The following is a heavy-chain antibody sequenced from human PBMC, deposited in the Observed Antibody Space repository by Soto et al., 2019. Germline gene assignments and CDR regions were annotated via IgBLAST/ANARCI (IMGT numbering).Heavy chain of an antibody. CDR1: GFTFSSYA. Sequence: QVQLLESGGGVVQPGRSLRLSCAASGFTFSSYAMHWVRQPPGKGLEWVAVVSNDGRNKFYADSVRGRFTISRDNSKNTVHLEMDSLRVEDTAVFYCARGQHGLDHWGQGSLVLVSP. D-gene: IGHD2-8*01. J-gene: IGHJ4*02. CDR3: ARGQHGLDH. CDR2: VSNDGRNK. V-gene: IGHV3-30-3*01.